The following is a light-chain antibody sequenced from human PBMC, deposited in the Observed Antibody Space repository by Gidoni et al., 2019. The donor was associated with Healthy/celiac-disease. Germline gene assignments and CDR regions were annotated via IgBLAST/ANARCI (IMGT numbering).Light chain of an antibody. CDR2: GAS. V-gene: IGKV3-15*01. CDR3: QQYNNWPSFT. CDR1: QSVSSN. Sequence: EIVMTQSPATQSVSPGERATLACRASQSVSSNLAWYQQKPGQAPRLLIDGASTRVTGIPASFSGIGSGPEFTLTISSLQSEDFAVYYCQQYNNWPSFTFGPGTKVDIK. J-gene: IGKJ3*01.